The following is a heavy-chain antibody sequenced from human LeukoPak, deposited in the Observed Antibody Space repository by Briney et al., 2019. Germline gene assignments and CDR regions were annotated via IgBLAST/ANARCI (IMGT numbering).Heavy chain of an antibody. V-gene: IGHV4-34*01. D-gene: IGHD3-3*01. Sequence: SETLSLTCSVYTGSFSDYSWNCIRQPPGEGLEWIGEVNHCGSSSYNPSLKSRVTISVDTSKNQFSLKLNSVTAADTAVYYCARAYYDFHIDCWGQGTLVTVSS. J-gene: IGHJ4*02. CDR1: TGSFSDYS. CDR2: VNHCGSS. CDR3: ARAYYDFHIDC.